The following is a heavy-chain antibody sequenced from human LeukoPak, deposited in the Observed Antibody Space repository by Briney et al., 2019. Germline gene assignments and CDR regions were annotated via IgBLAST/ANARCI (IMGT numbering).Heavy chain of an antibody. CDR2: MYYSGST. J-gene: IGHJ5*02. Sequence: SETLSLTCTVSGGSISSSGYYWGWIRQPPGKGLEWIGSMYYSGSTYYNPSLKSRVTISVDTSKSQFSLKLSSVTAADTALYYCAGVFWFGEVGWFDPWGQGTLVTVSS. CDR1: GGSISSSGYY. CDR3: AGVFWFGEVGWFDP. V-gene: IGHV4-39*07. D-gene: IGHD3-10*01.